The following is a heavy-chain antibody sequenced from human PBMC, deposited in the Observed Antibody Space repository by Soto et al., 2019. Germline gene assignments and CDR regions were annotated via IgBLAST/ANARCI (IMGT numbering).Heavy chain of an antibody. D-gene: IGHD6-13*01. CDR3: ARDIAAAGPYYYYYGMDV. V-gene: IGHV1-46*01. J-gene: IGHJ6*02. CDR1: GYTFTSYY. CDR2: INPSGGST. Sequence: ASVKVSCKASGYTFTSYYMHWVRQAPGQGLEWMGIINPSGGSTSYAQKFQGRVTMTRDTSTSTVYMELSSLRSEDTAAYYCARDIAAAGPYYYYYGMDVWGQGTTVTV.